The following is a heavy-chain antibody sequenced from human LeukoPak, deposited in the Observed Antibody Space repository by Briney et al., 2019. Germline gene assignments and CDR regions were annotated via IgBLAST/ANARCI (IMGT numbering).Heavy chain of an antibody. V-gene: IGHV1-2*02. CDR2: INPNSGGT. Sequence: ASVKVSCKASGYTFTGYYMHWVRQAPGQGLEWMGWINPNSGGTNCAQKFQGRVTMTRDTSISTAYMELSRLRSDDTAVYYCARGPRSSGWNDYWGQGTLVTVSS. D-gene: IGHD6-19*01. CDR1: GYTFTGYY. CDR3: ARGPRSSGWNDY. J-gene: IGHJ4*02.